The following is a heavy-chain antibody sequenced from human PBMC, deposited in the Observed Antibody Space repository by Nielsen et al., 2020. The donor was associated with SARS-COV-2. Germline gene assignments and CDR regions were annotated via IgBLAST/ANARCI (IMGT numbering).Heavy chain of an antibody. Sequence: GESLKISCAASGFTFDDYGMSWVRQAPGKELEWVSGINWNGGSTGYADSVKGRFTISRDNAKNSLYLQMNSLRAEDTALYYCARDPTLYYDSSGYYIGYFDYWGQGTLVTVSS. CDR1: GFTFDDYG. CDR2: INWNGGST. CDR3: ARDPTLYYDSSGYYIGYFDY. J-gene: IGHJ4*02. V-gene: IGHV3-20*04. D-gene: IGHD3-22*01.